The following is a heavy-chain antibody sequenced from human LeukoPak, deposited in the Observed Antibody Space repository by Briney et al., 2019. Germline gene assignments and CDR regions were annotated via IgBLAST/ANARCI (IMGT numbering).Heavy chain of an antibody. J-gene: IGHJ4*02. D-gene: IGHD3-9*01. V-gene: IGHV3-21*01. CDR2: IISSSSYI. CDR3: ARGRRSLTGYLDY. Sequence: GGSLRLSCAASGFTFSSYSMNWARQAPGKGLEWVSSIISSSSYIYYADSVKGRFTISRDNAKNPLYLQMNSLRAEDTAVYYCARGRRSLTGYLDYWGQGTLVTVSS. CDR1: GFTFSSYS.